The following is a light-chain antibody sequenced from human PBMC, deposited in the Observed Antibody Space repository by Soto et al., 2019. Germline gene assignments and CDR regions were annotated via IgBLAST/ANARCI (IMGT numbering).Light chain of an antibody. J-gene: IGLJ1*01. CDR2: EVS. CDR1: SSDVGGYNY. V-gene: IGLV2-8*01. Sequence: QSVLTQPPSASGSPGQSVTISCTGTSSDVGGYNYVSWYQQHPGKAPKLMIYEVSKRPSGVPDRFSGSKSGNTASLTVSGLQAEVEADYYCNSYASSNTLYVFGTGTKVTVL. CDR3: NSYASSNTLYV.